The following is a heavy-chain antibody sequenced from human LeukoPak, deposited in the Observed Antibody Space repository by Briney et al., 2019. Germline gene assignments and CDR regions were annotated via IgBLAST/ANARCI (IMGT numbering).Heavy chain of an antibody. D-gene: IGHD3-16*02. CDR1: GGSISSDDDY. J-gene: IGHJ4*02. CDR2: IYHSGST. CDR3: ASSGGVIVN. V-gene: IGHV4-4*02. Sequence: PSETLSLTRSVSGGSISSDDDYWSWIRQPPGKGLEWIGEIYHSGSTNYNPSLKSRVTISVDKSKNQFSLKLSSVTAADTAVYYCASSGGVIVNWGQGTLVTVSS.